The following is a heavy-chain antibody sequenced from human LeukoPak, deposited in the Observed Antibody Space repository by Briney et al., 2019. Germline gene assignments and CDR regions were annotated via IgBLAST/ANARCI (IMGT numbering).Heavy chain of an antibody. CDR2: IIPILGIA. CDR3: ARVYCSSTSCYQVYGMDV. V-gene: IGHV1-69*04. D-gene: IGHD2-2*01. J-gene: IGHJ6*02. Sequence: SVNVSCKASGGTISSYAISWVRQAPGQGLEWMGRIIPILGIANYAQKFQGRVTITADKSTSTAYMELSSLRSEDTAVYYCARVYCSSTSCYQVYGMDVWGQGTTVTVSS. CDR1: GGTISSYA.